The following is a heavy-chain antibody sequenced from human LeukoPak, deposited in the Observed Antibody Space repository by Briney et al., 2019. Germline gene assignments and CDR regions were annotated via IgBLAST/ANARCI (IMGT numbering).Heavy chain of an antibody. Sequence: GSSVKVSCKASGGTFSSYAISWVRQAPGQGLEWMGIINPSGGSTNYAQKFQGRVTMTRDTSTSTVYMELSSLRSEDTAVYYCARERPTIAARSSNWFDPWGQGTLVTVSS. CDR1: GGTFSSYA. J-gene: IGHJ5*02. CDR2: INPSGGST. D-gene: IGHD6-6*01. V-gene: IGHV1-46*01. CDR3: ARERPTIAARSSNWFDP.